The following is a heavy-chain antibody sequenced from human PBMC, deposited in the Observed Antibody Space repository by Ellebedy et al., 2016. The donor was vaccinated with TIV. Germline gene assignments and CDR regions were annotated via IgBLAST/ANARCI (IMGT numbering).Heavy chain of an antibody. Sequence: GGSLRLXXAASGFTFSSYSMNWVRQAPGKGLEWVSYISSSSSTIYYADSVKGRFTISRDNSKNTLYLQMNSLRAEDTAVYYCARDTLYDSSGYYYYYGMDVWGQGTTVTVSS. CDR1: GFTFSSYS. V-gene: IGHV3-48*01. J-gene: IGHJ6*02. CDR2: ISSSSSTI. CDR3: ARDTLYDSSGYYYYYGMDV. D-gene: IGHD3-22*01.